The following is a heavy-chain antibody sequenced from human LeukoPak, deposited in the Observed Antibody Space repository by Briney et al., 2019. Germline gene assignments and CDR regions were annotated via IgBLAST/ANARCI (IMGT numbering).Heavy chain of an antibody. CDR1: GGLISSGGYY. D-gene: IGHD6-13*01. CDR2: IYYSGST. Sequence: PSETLSLTCTVSGGLISSGGYYWSWIRQHPGKGLEWVGYIYYSGSTYYNPSLKSRVTISVDTSKNQLSLKLSSVTAADTAVYYCARAFLAPGSSSRGLNWFDPWGQGTLVTVSS. J-gene: IGHJ5*02. V-gene: IGHV4-31*03. CDR3: ARAFLAPGSSSRGLNWFDP.